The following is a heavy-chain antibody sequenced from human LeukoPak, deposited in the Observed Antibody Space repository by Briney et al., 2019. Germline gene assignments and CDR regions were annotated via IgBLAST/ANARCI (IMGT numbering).Heavy chain of an antibody. V-gene: IGHV3-15*01. J-gene: IGHJ4*02. CDR1: GLPLSDAW. CDR2: VKSKIDGGIK. CDR3: ATGRSGYFDS. Sequence: PGGSLRLSCAASGLPLSDAWLTLVRQAPGKGPEWVARVKSKIDGGIKDYAAPVKGTFTISRDDSENTVYLQMNSLKIEDTAVYYCATGRSGYFDSWGQGTLVTVSS.